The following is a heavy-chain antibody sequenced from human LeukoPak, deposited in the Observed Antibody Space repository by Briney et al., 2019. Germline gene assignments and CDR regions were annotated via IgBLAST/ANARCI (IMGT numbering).Heavy chain of an antibody. CDR1: GYTFINHW. J-gene: IGHJ5*02. CDR3: ARDNSVGGIAWWFDP. D-gene: IGHD1-26*01. V-gene: IGHV1-46*01. Sequence: ASVKVSCKASGYTFINHWMHWVRQAPGQGLEWVGLINPTGTTTLYAQKFQGRITLTRDMSTTTDYMELSSLTSEDTAVYYCARDNSVGGIAWWFDPWGQGTLVTVSS. CDR2: INPTGTTT.